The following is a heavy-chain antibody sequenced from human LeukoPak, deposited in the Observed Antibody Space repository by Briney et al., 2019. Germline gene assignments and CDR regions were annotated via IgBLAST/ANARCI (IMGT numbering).Heavy chain of an antibody. CDR1: GGSFSGYY. Sequence: SETLSLTCAVYGGSFSGYYWSWIRQPPGKGLEWIGEINHSGSTNYNPSLKSRVTISVDTSKNQFSLKLSSVTAADTAVYYCASGRFGVVRFDYWGQGTLVTVSS. D-gene: IGHD3-3*01. CDR3: ASGRFGVVRFDY. CDR2: INHSGST. J-gene: IGHJ4*02. V-gene: IGHV4-34*01.